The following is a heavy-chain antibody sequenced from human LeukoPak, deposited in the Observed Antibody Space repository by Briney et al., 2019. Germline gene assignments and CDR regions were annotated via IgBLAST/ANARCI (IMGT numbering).Heavy chain of an antibody. J-gene: IGHJ4*02. CDR1: GYTFPRYY. CDR2: INPSGGST. D-gene: IGHD4-23*01. Sequence: ASVKVSCKASGYTFPRYYMHWVRQAPGQGLEWMGIINPSGGSTSYAQKFQGRVTMTRDMSTSTVYMELSSLRSEDTAVYYCARVGEGGNDGDFDYWGQGTLVTVSS. CDR3: ARVGEGGNDGDFDY. V-gene: IGHV1-46*01.